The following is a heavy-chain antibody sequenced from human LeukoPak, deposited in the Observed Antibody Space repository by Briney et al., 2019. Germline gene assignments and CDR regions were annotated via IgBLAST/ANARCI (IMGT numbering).Heavy chain of an antibody. J-gene: IGHJ4*02. CDR2: ISGSGGGT. D-gene: IGHD3-22*01. V-gene: IGHV3-23*01. CDR3: AKDVDGFLTTNFYY. CDR1: GFTFKNYS. Sequence: TGGSLTLSCAASGFTFKNYSMNWVRQAPGKGLEWVAGISGSGGGTYYADPVKGGYTPSRDNSTNTRYVRMSTLRAEDTALYNSAKDVDGFLTTNFYYWGQGALVTVSS.